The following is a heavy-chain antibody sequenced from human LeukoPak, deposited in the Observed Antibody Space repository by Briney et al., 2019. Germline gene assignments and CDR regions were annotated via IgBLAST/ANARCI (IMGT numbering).Heavy chain of an antibody. V-gene: IGHV1-2*02. CDR1: GFTFNGYY. Sequence: GASVKVSCKTSGFTFNGYYIHWVRQAPGQGLEWMGWINPNSGGTNYAQKFQGRVTMTTDTSMSTAYMELSRLTSDDTAVYYCARAGGRSWFDPWGQGTLVTVSS. CDR3: ARAGGRSWFDP. CDR2: INPNSGGT. J-gene: IGHJ5*02.